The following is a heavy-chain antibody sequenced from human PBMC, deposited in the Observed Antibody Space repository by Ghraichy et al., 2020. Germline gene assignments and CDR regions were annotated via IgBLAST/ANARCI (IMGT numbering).Heavy chain of an antibody. CDR2: IYTSGST. V-gene: IGHV4-61*02. Sequence: SETLSLTCTVSGGSISSGSYYWSWIRQPAGKGLEWIGRIYTSGSTNYNPSLKSRVTISVDTSKNQFSLKLSSVTAADTAVYYCAGPLITIFGVDKHYYYYGMDVWGQGTTVTVSS. D-gene: IGHD3-3*01. CDR3: AGPLITIFGVDKHYYYYGMDV. CDR1: GGSISSGSYY. J-gene: IGHJ6*02.